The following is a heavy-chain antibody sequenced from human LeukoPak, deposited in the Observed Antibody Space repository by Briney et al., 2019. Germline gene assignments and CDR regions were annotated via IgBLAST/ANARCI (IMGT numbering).Heavy chain of an antibody. V-gene: IGHV3-7*01. CDR3: AKGGVAMTTVDY. Sequence: GGSLRLSCTASGFIFSRYWMSWVRQAPGKGLEWVAKIKQDGSERYYVHSVEGRFTISRDNAKNSLYLQMNSLRADDTALYYCAKGGVAMTTVDYWGRGTLVTVSS. CDR2: IKQDGSER. CDR1: GFIFSRYW. J-gene: IGHJ4*02. D-gene: IGHD3-22*01.